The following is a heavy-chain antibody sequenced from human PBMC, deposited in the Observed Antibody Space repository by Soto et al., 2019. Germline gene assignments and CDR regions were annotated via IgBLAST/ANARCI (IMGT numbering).Heavy chain of an antibody. V-gene: IGHV4-34*01. CDR1: GGSFSGYY. Sequence: PSETLSLTCAVYGGSFSGYYWSWIRQPPGKGLEWIGEINHSGSTNYNPSLTSRVTISVDTSKNQFSLKLSSVTAADTAVYYCATGVTGSRGMDVWGQGTTVTVS. J-gene: IGHJ6*02. CDR2: INHSGST. CDR3: ATGVTGSRGMDV. D-gene: IGHD1-20*01.